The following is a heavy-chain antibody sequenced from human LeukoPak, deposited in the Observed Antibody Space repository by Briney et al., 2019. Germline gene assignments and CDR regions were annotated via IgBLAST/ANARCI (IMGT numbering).Heavy chain of an antibody. CDR3: AKDIGSGEWLGSPDY. CDR2: ISSTSTYI. V-gene: IGHV3-21*04. CDR1: GFTFSDYS. D-gene: IGHD6-19*01. Sequence: GGSLRLSCAASGFTFSDYSMNWVRQAPGKGLDWVSSISSTSTYILYADSVKDRFTISRDNAKNSLYLQMNSLRAEDTALYYCAKDIGSGEWLGSPDYWGQGTLVTVSS. J-gene: IGHJ4*02.